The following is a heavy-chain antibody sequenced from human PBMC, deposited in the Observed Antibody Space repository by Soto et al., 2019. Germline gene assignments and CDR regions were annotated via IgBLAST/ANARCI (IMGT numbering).Heavy chain of an antibody. Sequence: GGSLRLSCAGSGSTFTDFTMTWVRQAPGKGLEWVSAISGDGLSTYYAGSVKGRFTISRDNSKTTLYLQMNSLRAEDTAVYYCARRPDAFDIWGRGPMVTVS. CDR2: ISGDGLST. CDR1: GSTFTDFT. CDR3: ARRPDAFDI. J-gene: IGHJ3*02. V-gene: IGHV3-23*01.